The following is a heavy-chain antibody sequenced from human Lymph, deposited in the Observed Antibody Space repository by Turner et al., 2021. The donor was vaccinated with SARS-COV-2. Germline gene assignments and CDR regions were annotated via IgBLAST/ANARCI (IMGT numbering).Heavy chain of an antibody. CDR2: IWYDVSNK. CDR1: GFTFSSYG. Sequence: QVQLIESGGGVLQPARSLRLSCAASGFTFSSYGRHWVRQAPGRVLEWVAVIWYDVSNKYYADTVKVRFTIARYNSKNTLDLQMNSLRAEDTAVYYCAIYLTPYGDPVDYWGQGTLVTVSS. D-gene: IGHD4-17*01. V-gene: IGHV3-33*01. J-gene: IGHJ4*02. CDR3: AIYLTPYGDPVDY.